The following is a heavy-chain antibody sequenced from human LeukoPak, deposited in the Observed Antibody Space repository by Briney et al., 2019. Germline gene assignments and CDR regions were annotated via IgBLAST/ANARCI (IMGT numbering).Heavy chain of an antibody. Sequence: GGSLRLSCAASGFNFNGHEMNWVRQAPGQGLEXXXXXSGSGSVIYYADSVKGRFTISRDNAKDSLFLQMNSLRAEDTAVYYCAREVKTASGTWWFDAWGQGTLVTVSS. CDR2: XSGSGSVI. D-gene: IGHD6-13*01. CDR1: GFNFNGHE. V-gene: IGHV3-48*03. J-gene: IGHJ5*02. CDR3: AREVKTASGTWWFDA.